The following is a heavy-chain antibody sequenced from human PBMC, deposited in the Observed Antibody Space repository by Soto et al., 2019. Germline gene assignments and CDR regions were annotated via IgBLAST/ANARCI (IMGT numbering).Heavy chain of an antibody. CDR3: ARDGARYCSSTSCYRGYYYYGMDV. Sequence: ASVKVSCKASGGTFSSYAISWVRQAPGQGLEWMGGIIPIFGTANYAQKLQGRVTITADESTSTAYMELSSLRSEDTAVYYCARDGARYCSSTSCYRGYYYYGMDVWGQGTTVTVSS. CDR2: IIPIFGTA. V-gene: IGHV1-69*13. CDR1: GGTFSSYA. J-gene: IGHJ6*02. D-gene: IGHD2-2*02.